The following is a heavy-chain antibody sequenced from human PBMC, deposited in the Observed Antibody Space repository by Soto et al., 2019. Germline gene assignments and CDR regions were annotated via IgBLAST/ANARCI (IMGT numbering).Heavy chain of an antibody. CDR1: GFTFSSYG. CDR2: ISYDGSNK. V-gene: IGHV3-30*18. D-gene: IGHD3-3*01. Sequence: GGSLRLSCAASGFTFSSYGMHWVRQAPGKGLEWVAVISYDGSNKYYADSVKGRFTISRDNSKNTLYLQMNSLRAEDTAVYYCAKESRFLEWLSEPGNFDYWGQGTLVTVSS. CDR3: AKESRFLEWLSEPGNFDY. J-gene: IGHJ4*02.